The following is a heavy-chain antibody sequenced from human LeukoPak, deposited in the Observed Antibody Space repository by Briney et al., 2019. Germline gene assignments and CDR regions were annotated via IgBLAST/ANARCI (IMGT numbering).Heavy chain of an antibody. CDR3: ARDAASITMVRGVIIKLGHFDY. V-gene: IGHV3-7*03. J-gene: IGHJ4*02. Sequence: GGSLRLSCAASGFTFSSYWMSWVRQAPGKGLEWVANIKQDGSEKYYVDSVKGRFTISRDNAKNSLYLQMNSLRAEDTAVYYCARDAASITMVRGVIIKLGHFDYWGQGTLVTVSS. CDR1: GFTFSSYW. CDR2: IKQDGSEK. D-gene: IGHD3-10*01.